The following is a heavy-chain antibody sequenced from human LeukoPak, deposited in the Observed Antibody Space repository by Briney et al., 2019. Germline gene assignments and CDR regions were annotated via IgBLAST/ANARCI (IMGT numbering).Heavy chain of an antibody. CDR2: INHSGST. CDR3: ARQFELRYFDWFPRKRGHNWFDP. CDR1: GGSFSGYY. D-gene: IGHD3-9*01. Sequence: SETLSLTCAVYGGSFSGYYWSWIRQPPGKGLEWIGEINHSGSTNYNSSLKSRVTISVDTSKNQFSLKLSPVTAADTAVYYCARQFELRYFDWFPRKRGHNWFDPWGQGTLVTVSS. J-gene: IGHJ5*02. V-gene: IGHV4-34*01.